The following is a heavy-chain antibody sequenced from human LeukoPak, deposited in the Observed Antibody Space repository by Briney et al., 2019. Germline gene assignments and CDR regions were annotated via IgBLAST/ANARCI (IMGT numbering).Heavy chain of an antibody. J-gene: IGHJ4*02. Sequence: SETLSLTCTVSGGSISVFYWRYPRQPPGEGLEWIGYIYYGGSTNYNASLKNRVTISVDAPKNQVSLQLDSLTAADTALYYCAATGPYYFHYWGQGTLVTVSS. CDR2: IYYGGST. V-gene: IGHV4-59*01. D-gene: IGHD3-9*01. CDR3: AATGPYYFHY. CDR1: GGSISVFY.